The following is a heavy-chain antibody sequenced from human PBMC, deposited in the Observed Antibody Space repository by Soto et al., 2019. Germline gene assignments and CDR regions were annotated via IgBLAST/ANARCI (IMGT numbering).Heavy chain of an antibody. CDR1: GFTVSSNY. V-gene: IGHV3-66*01. J-gene: IGHJ3*02. D-gene: IGHD4-17*01. CDR2: IYSGGST. CDR3: AESSYYGGTYDAFDI. Sequence: GGSLRLSCAASGFTVSSNYMSWVRQAPGKGLEWVSVIYSGGSTYYADSVKGRFTISRDNSKNTLYLQMNSLRAEDTAVYYCAESSYYGGTYDAFDIWGQGTMVTVSS.